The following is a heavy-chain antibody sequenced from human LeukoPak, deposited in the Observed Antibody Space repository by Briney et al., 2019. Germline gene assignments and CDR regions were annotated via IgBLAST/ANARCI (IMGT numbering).Heavy chain of an antibody. D-gene: IGHD2-21*02. J-gene: IGHJ5*02. V-gene: IGHV4-34*01. CDR1: GGSFSGYY. CDR2: INHSGST. Sequence: SETLSLTCAVYGGSFSGYYWSWIRQPPGKGLEWIGEINHSGSTNYNPSLKSRVTISVDTSKNQFSLKLSSVTAADTAVYYCARFYCGGDCYTSNWFDPWGQGTLVTVSS. CDR3: ARFYCGGDCYTSNWFDP.